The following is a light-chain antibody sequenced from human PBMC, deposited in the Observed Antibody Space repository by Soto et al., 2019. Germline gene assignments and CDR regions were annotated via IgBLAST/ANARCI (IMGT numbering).Light chain of an antibody. CDR2: GAP. CDR1: RSVSID. CDR3: QQYNSWPL. V-gene: IGKV3-15*01. J-gene: IGKJ1*01. Sequence: DKVMTQSPATLSVSPGERATLSCRASRSVSIDLLWYQQKPGQSPRLVIYGAPTRVTDLAARFRGSGSGTEFTLTTSSRQSEDFAVYSCQQYNSWPLFGQGTKVDIK.